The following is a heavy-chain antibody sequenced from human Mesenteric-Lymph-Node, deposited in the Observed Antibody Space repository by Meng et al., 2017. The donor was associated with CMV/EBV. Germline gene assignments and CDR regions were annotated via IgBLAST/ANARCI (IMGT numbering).Heavy chain of an antibody. D-gene: IGHD4-11*01. CDR3: VRGYYSNHNFDY. CDR1: GFTFSSYA. CDR2: IKQYGNEK. V-gene: IGHV3-7*04. J-gene: IGHJ4*02. Sequence: GGSLRLSCAASGFTFSSYAMSWVRQAPGKGLEWVANIKQYGNEKYYVDSVKGRFTISRDNAENSLYLQMNNLRTEDTAVYYCVRGYYSNHNFDYWGQGTLVTVSS.